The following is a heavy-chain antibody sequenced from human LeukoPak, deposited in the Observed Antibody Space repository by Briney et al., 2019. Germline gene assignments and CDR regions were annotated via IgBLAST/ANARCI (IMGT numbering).Heavy chain of an antibody. D-gene: IGHD5-18*01. V-gene: IGHV4-59*08. CDR2: IYYSGST. CDR1: GGSISSYY. CDR3: ARRGRYTAMVDY. J-gene: IGHJ4*02. Sequence: SETLSLTCTVSGGSISSYYWSWIRQPPGKGLEWIGYIYYSGSTNYNPSLKSRVTISVDTSKNQFSLKLSSVTAADTAVYYCARRGRYTAMVDYWGQGTLVTVSS.